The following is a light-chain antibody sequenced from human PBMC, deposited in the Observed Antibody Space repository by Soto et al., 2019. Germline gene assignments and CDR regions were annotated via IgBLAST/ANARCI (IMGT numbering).Light chain of an antibody. CDR3: QSYDSSLSVYVV. Sequence: QSVLTQPPSVSGAPGQRVTISCTGSSSNIGAGYDVHWYQQLPGTAPKLLIYGNNNRPSGVPDRFSGSKSGTSASLAITGLQAEDEADDYCQSYDSSLSVYVVFGGGTKLTVL. V-gene: IGLV1-40*01. J-gene: IGLJ2*01. CDR1: SSNIGAGYD. CDR2: GNN.